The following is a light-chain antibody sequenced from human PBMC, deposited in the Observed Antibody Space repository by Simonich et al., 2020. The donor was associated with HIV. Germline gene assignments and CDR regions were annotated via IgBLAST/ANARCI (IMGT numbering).Light chain of an antibody. CDR1: SSNIGAGYD. V-gene: IGLV1-40*01. Sequence: QSVLTQPPSVSGGPGQRVTISCTGSSSNIGAGYDVHWYQQLPGTAPKLLIYGTSNRPAGVPDRFSGSKSGTSASLAITGLQAEDEADYYCQSYDSSLSGSWVFGGGTKLTVL. CDR2: GTS. J-gene: IGLJ3*02. CDR3: QSYDSSLSGSWV.